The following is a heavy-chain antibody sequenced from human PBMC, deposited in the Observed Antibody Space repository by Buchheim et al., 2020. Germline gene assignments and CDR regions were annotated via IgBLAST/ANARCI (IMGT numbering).Heavy chain of an antibody. J-gene: IGHJ4*02. D-gene: IGHD6-6*01. CDR1: GFTFRSYS. V-gene: IGHV3-48*02. Sequence: EVHLVESGGGLVQPGGSLRLSCEASGFTFRSYSINWVRQAPGKGLEWLSYISGSSSPIYYADSVKGRSTIFRDNAKNSLFLQMNSLRDEDTAVYYCARDSSSSSDFDYWGQGTL. CDR2: ISGSSSPI. CDR3: ARDSSSSSDFDY.